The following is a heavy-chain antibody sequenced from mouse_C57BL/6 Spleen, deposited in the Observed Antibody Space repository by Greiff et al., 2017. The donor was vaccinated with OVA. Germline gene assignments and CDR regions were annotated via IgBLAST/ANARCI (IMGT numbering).Heavy chain of an antibody. V-gene: IGHV1-52*01. D-gene: IGHD3-2*02. CDR3: ARTAQTWFAY. CDR1: GYTFTSYW. CDR2: IDPSDSET. Sequence: QVQLKQPGAELVRPGSSVKLSCKASGYTFTSYWMHWVKQRPIQGLEWIGNIDPSDSETHYNQKFKDKATWTVDKSSSTAYMQLSSLTSEDSAVYYCARTAQTWFAYWGQGTLVTVSA. J-gene: IGHJ3*01.